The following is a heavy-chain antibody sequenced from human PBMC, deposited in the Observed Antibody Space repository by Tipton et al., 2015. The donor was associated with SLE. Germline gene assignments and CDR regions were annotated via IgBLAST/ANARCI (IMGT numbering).Heavy chain of an antibody. Sequence: TLSLTCAVSGESFSVNSWNWIRQSPGKGLEWIGEINHRGSINYNPSLKSRATISVDSSKNQFSLKLTSVTAADTAVYYCARDPGELLGHYYFIDVWGKGTTVTVSS. CDR2: INHRGSI. CDR3: ARDPGELLGHYYFIDV. J-gene: IGHJ6*03. D-gene: IGHD1-26*01. CDR1: GESFSVNS. V-gene: IGHV4-34*01.